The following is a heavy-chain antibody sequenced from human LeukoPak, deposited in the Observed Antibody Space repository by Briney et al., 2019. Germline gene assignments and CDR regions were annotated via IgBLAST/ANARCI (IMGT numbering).Heavy chain of an antibody. Sequence: SETLSLTCTVSGGSISSYYWSWIRQPPGKGLEWIGYIYYSGSTNYNPSLKSRVTISVDTSKNQFSLKLSSVTAADTAVYYCARVGDAYYGSGSYFGVWYFDLWGRGTLITVAS. V-gene: IGHV4-59*01. CDR2: IYYSGST. D-gene: IGHD3-10*01. J-gene: IGHJ2*01. CDR1: GGSISSYY. CDR3: ARVGDAYYGSGSYFGVWYFDL.